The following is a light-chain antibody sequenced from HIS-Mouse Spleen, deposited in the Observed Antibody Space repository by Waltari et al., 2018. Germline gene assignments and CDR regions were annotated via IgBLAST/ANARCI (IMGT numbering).Light chain of an antibody. CDR2: EGS. J-gene: IGLJ3*02. CDR1: SSDVWSYHL. CDR3: CSYAGSSTWV. V-gene: IGLV2-23*01. Sequence: QSALTPPASVSGSPGQSFTLSCTGTSSDVWSYHLVPWYQQHPGKAPKLMMYEGSKRPSGVSNRFSGSKSGNTASLTISGLQAEDEADYYCCSYAGSSTWVFGGGTKLTVL.